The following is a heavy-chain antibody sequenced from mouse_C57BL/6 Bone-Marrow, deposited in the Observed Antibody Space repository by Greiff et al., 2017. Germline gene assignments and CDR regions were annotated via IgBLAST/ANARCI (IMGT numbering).Heavy chain of an antibody. CDR1: GYTFPDYA. J-gene: IGHJ2*01. Sequence: VQGVESGPELVRPGVSVTISCKGSGYTFPDYAMHWVKQRPGQGLEWIGMIHPNSGSTNYNEKFKSKATLTADKSSSTAYMQLSSLTSEDSAVYSCARSVTDYGSSDDWGQGTTLTVSS. CDR3: ARSVTDYGSSDD. CDR2: IHPNSGST. D-gene: IGHD1-1*01. V-gene: IGHV1-64*01.